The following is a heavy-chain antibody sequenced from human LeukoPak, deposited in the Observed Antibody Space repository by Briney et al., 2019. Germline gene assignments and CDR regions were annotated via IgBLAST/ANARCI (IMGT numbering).Heavy chain of an antibody. V-gene: IGHV4-59*01. D-gene: IGHD1-26*01. CDR1: GGAITNYY. CDR2: IYYTGST. CDR3: ARDKREWESDY. Sequence: PSETLSLTCGVSGGAITNYYWNWIRQAPGKGLEWLGYIYYTGSTTYNPSVKSRITISLDTSKKQISLKLRSVTAADTAVYYCARDKREWESDYWGQGTLVTVSP. J-gene: IGHJ4*02.